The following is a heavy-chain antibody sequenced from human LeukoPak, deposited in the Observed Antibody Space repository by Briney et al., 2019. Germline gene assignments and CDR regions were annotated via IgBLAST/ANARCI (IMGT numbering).Heavy chain of an antibody. CDR1: GFTFSSYA. Sequence: GGSLRLSCAASGFTFSSYAMSWVRQAPGKGLEWVSAISGSGGSTYYADSVKGRFTISRDNSKNTLYPQMNSLRAEDTAVYYCAKDHYKLSVAANDAFDIWGQGTMVTVSS. V-gene: IGHV3-23*01. J-gene: IGHJ3*02. D-gene: IGHD3-10*01. CDR3: AKDHYKLSVAANDAFDI. CDR2: ISGSGGST.